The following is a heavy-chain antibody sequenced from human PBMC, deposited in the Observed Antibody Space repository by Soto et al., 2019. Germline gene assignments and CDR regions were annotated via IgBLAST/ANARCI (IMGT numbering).Heavy chain of an antibody. CDR1: GFTFSSYW. CDR2: IKQDGSEK. D-gene: IGHD3-10*01. V-gene: IGHV3-7*05. CDR3: ARAYYEGGMGGSGSHLPTQTTNYYYYGMDV. J-gene: IGHJ6*02. Sequence: GGSLRLSCAASGFTFSSYWMSWVRQAPGKGLEWVANIKQDGSEKYYVDSVKGRFTISRDNAKNSLYLQMNSLRAEDTAVYYCARAYYEGGMGGSGSHLPTQTTNYYYYGMDVWGQGTTVTVSS.